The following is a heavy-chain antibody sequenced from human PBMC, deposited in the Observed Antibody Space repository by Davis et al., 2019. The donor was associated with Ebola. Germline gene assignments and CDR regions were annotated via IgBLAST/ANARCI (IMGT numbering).Heavy chain of an antibody. J-gene: IGHJ4*02. CDR3: TKLHLHDVVGASDH. CDR2: ISWNSGNI. Sequence: SLKISCAASGFNFDDYAMRWVRQAPGKGLEWVSGISWNSGNIGYAASVRGRFTIPRDNAKNSLYLQMSSLRPEDTALYYCTKLHLHDVVGASDHWGQGTPVIVSS. V-gene: IGHV3-9*01. D-gene: IGHD2-15*01. CDR1: GFNFDDYA.